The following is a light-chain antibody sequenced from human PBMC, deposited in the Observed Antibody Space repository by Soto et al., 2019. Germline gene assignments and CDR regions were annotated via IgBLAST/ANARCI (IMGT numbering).Light chain of an antibody. CDR1: QSFRGL. V-gene: IGKV3-11*01. CDR3: QQRHMWPIT. Sequence: EIVLTQSPATLSLSLGERATVSCRASQSFRGLLAWYQQKPGQAPRLLIYDAYNRATGIPPRFSGSGSGTDFTLTISSLEPEDSAVYYCQQRHMWPITFGQGTRLEIK. J-gene: IGKJ5*01. CDR2: DAY.